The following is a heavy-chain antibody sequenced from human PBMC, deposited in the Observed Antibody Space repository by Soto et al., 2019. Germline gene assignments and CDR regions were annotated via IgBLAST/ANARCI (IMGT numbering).Heavy chain of an antibody. D-gene: IGHD1-26*01. CDR1: GFPFTAYG. CDR2: IWYDGTKK. J-gene: IGHJ4*02. CDR3: ARDLGHGNGPFDY. V-gene: IGHV3-33*01. Sequence: SLRLSCAASGFPFTAYGMHWVRQAPGKGLEWVAVIWYDGTKKYYADPVKGRFTISRDNSRNSLYLQVNSLRVEDTAVYYCARDLGHGNGPFDYWGQGALVTVSS.